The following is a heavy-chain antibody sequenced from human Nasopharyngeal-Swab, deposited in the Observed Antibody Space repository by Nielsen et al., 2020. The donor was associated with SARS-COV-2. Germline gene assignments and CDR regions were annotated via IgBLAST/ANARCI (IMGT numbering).Heavy chain of an antibody. V-gene: IGHV1-3*01. CDR3: ARLGAAGDFDY. CDR2: INPDNGYT. J-gene: IGHJ4*02. CDR1: GYTFIDFS. D-gene: IGHD6-13*01. Sequence: ASVKVSCKASGYTFIDFSVHWVRQAPGQRLEWTGRINPDNGYTKYSQMFQDRVSITRDTSANTVYMELSSLRSEDTAVVFCARLGAAGDFDYWGQGSLVTVPS.